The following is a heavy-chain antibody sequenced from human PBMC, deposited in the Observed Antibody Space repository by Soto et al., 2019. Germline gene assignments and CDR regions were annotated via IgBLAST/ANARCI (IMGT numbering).Heavy chain of an antibody. J-gene: IGHJ4*02. CDR2: VSFDGNNR. D-gene: IGHD3-22*01. CDR3: VKSLFYDSGGYHYGLFDH. Sequence: PGGSLRLGCTASGFTFSKDAMYWVRQAPGRGRGWVAVVSFDGNNRFHADSVRGRFTISRDNSKSTLFLQMDSLRVEDTAVYYCVKSLFYDSGGYHYGLFDHRDQGA. CDR1: GFTFSKDA. V-gene: IGHV3-30*18.